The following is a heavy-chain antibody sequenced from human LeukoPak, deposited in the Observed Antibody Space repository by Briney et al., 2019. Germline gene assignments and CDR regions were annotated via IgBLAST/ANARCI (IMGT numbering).Heavy chain of an antibody. J-gene: IGHJ3*02. CDR1: GYTFTSYD. Sequence: GASVKVSCKASGYTFTSYDINWVRQATGQGLEWMGWMNPNSGNTGYAQKFQGRATMTRNTSISTAYMELSSPRSEDTAVYYCALVVAATRGAFDIWGQGTMVTVSS. CDR3: ALVVAATRGAFDI. CDR2: MNPNSGNT. D-gene: IGHD2-15*01. V-gene: IGHV1-8*01.